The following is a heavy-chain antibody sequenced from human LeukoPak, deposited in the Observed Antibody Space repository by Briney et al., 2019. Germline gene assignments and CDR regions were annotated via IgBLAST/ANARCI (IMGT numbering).Heavy chain of an antibody. CDR3: ARTCSTSCPYWYFDL. V-gene: IGHV1-18*01. J-gene: IGHJ2*01. CDR2: ISAYNDNT. Sequence: ASVKVSCKASGYTFTSYGISWVRQAPGQGLEWMGWISAYNDNTNYAQKLQGRVTMTTDTSTSTAYMDLRSLRSDDTDVYYCARTCSTSCPYWYFDLWGRGTLVTVSP. D-gene: IGHD2-2*01. CDR1: GYTFTSYG.